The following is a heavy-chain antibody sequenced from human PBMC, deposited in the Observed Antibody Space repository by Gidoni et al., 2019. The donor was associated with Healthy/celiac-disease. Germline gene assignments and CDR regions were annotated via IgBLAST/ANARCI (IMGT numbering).Heavy chain of an antibody. CDR1: GFPVSSNY. D-gene: IGHD3-10*01. CDR3: ARDGLTDYGSGSYPDAFDI. J-gene: IGHJ3*02. CDR2: IYSGGST. Sequence: EVQLVESGGGLVQPGGSLRLSCAASGFPVSSNYMSWVRPAPGKGLEWVSVIYSGGSTYYADSVKGRFTISRDNSKNTLYLQMNSLRAEDTAVYYCARDGLTDYGSGSYPDAFDIWGQGTMVTVSS. V-gene: IGHV3-66*01.